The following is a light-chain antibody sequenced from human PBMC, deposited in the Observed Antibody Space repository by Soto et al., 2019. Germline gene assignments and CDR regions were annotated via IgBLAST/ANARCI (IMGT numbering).Light chain of an antibody. CDR2: GAS. Sequence: EIVLTQSPGTLSLSPGERATLSCRASQSVSSTTLAWYQQKPGQAPRLLIYGASSRATGIPDRFSGSGSGTDFTLTIGRLEPEDFAVYYCQQYGNSVFTFGPGTKVDFK. CDR3: QQYGNSVFT. CDR1: QSVSSTT. J-gene: IGKJ3*01. V-gene: IGKV3-20*01.